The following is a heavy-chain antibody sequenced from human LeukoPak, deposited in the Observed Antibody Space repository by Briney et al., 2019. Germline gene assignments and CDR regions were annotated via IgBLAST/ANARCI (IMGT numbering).Heavy chain of an antibody. Sequence: SVKVSCKASGGTFSSYAISWVRQAPGQGLEWMGRIIPIFGTANHARKFQGRITITTDESTSTAYMELSSLRSEDTAVYYCAREVAGEAGDWGQGTLVTVSS. CDR1: GGTFSSYA. V-gene: IGHV1-69*05. J-gene: IGHJ4*02. CDR3: AREVAGEAGD. D-gene: IGHD6-19*01. CDR2: IIPIFGTA.